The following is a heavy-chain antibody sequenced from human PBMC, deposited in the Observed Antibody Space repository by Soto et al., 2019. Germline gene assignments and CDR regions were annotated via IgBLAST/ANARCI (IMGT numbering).Heavy chain of an antibody. V-gene: IGHV1-24*01. J-gene: IGHJ3*02. CDR3: ATRGDTQELGDAFDI. Sequence: QVQLVQSGAEVKKPGASVKVSCKVSGYTLTELSMHWVRQAPGKGLEWMGGFDPEDGETIYAQKFQGRVTMTKDTSTDTAYMELSSLRSEDKAVYYCATRGDTQELGDAFDIWGQRKTVTVST. CDR1: GYTLTELS. CDR2: FDPEDGET. D-gene: IGHD3-10*01.